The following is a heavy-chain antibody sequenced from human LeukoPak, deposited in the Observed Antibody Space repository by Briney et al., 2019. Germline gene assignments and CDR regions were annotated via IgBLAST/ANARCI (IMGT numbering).Heavy chain of an antibody. Sequence: SETLSLTCTVSGGSISSGDYYWSWIRQPPGKGLEWIGYIYYSGSTYYNPSLKSRVTISVDTSKNQFSLKLSSVTAADTAVYYCAREVAHPATYSSSWYGTINWFDPWGQGTLVTVSS. D-gene: IGHD6-13*01. CDR2: IYYSGST. CDR1: GGSISSGDYY. V-gene: IGHV4-30-4*08. J-gene: IGHJ5*02. CDR3: AREVAHPATYSSSWYGTINWFDP.